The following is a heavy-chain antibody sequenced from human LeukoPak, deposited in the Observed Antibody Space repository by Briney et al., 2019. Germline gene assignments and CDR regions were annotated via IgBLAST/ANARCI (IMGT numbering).Heavy chain of an antibody. CDR3: TKEVRFQIDY. CDR2: INSGGGTT. D-gene: IGHD3-3*01. V-gene: IGHV3-48*01. Sequence: GGSLRLSCAASGFTFSIYSMNWVRQAPGKGLEWISHINSGGGTTYYADSVKGRFTISRDNAKNSLYLQMNSLRAEDTAVYYCTKEVRFQIDYWGQGTLVTVSA. CDR1: GFTFSIYS. J-gene: IGHJ4*02.